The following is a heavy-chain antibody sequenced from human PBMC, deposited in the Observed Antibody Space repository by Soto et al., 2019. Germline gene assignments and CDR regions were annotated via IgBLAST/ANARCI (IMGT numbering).Heavy chain of an antibody. CDR2: IYYSEIT. Sequence: QVQLQESGPGLVKPSQTLSLTCTVSGDSMSSGDYYWSWLRQPPGKGLEWIGYIYYSEITNYNPSIKSRVTLSADRSKNQFSLKLSSVTAADTAVYYCARQYGGYEYYFDYWGQGTLVTVSS. CDR3: ARQYGGYEYYFDY. CDR1: GDSMSSGDYY. D-gene: IGHD5-12*01. J-gene: IGHJ4*02. V-gene: IGHV4-30-4*01.